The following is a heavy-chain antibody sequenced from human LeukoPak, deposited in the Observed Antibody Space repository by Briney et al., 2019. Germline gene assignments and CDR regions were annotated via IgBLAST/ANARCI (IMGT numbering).Heavy chain of an antibody. V-gene: IGHV1-8*01. Sequence: ASVKVSCKASGYTFTSYDINWVRQATGQGLEWMGWMNPNSGNTGYAQKFQGRVTITADKSTSTAYMELSSLRSEDTAVYYCARAQGDYGSGSYRPFYYYYGMDVWGQGTTVTVSS. J-gene: IGHJ6*02. D-gene: IGHD3-10*01. CDR3: ARAQGDYGSGSYRPFYYYYGMDV. CDR2: MNPNSGNT. CDR1: GYTFTSYD.